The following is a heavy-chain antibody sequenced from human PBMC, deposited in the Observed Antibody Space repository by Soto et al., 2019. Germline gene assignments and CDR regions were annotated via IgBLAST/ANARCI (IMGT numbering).Heavy chain of an antibody. Sequence: SVKVSCKASGFTFTSSAVQWVRQARGQRLEWIGWIVVGSGNTNYAQKFQERVTITRDMSTSTAYMELSSLRSEDTAVYYCAATLSQNILWSGYYLNYWGQGTLVTVSS. CDR2: IVVGSGNT. D-gene: IGHD3-3*01. V-gene: IGHV1-58*01. J-gene: IGHJ4*02. CDR3: AATLSQNILWSGYYLNY. CDR1: GFTFTSSA.